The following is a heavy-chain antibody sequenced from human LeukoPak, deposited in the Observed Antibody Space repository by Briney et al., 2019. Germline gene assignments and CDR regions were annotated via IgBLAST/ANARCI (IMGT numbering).Heavy chain of an antibody. CDR3: ARDYYDSSGLVDY. J-gene: IGHJ4*02. CDR2: IYSSGST. CDR1: GGSIISYY. D-gene: IGHD3-22*01. V-gene: IGHV4-4*07. Sequence: SETLSLTCTVSGGSIISYYWSWMRQPAGKGLEWIGRIYSSGSTDYNPSLKSRVTMSVDTSKNQFSLKLSSVTAADTAVYYCARDYYDSSGLVDYWGQGTLVTVSS.